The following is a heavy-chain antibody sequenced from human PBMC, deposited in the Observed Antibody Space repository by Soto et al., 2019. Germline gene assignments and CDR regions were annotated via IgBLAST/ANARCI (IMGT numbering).Heavy chain of an antibody. CDR2: INPDNGDT. J-gene: IGHJ6*03. CDR1: GYTFRNFG. CDR3: ARGVRASAWRHYYMGV. V-gene: IGHV1-18*01. Sequence: QVQLVQSGAEVKKPGASLKVSCKASGYTFRNFGVSWVRQAPRQGLEWIGWINPDNGDTSYGQKFQGRATMTTDTCTCTAYMEARGLRSDDTAVYYSARGVRASAWRHYYMGVWGEGSTVIV. D-gene: IGHD1-26*01.